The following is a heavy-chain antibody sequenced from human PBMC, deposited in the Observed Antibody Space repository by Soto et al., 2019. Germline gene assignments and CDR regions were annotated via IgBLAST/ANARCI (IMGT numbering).Heavy chain of an antibody. D-gene: IGHD5-12*01. CDR2: IYYSGST. Sequence: PSETLSLTCTVSGGSISSSSYYWGWIRQPPGKGLEWIGSIYYSGSTYYNPSLKSRVTISVDTSKNQFSLKLSSVTAADTAVYYCASSYSGYEYYFDYWGQGTLVTVSS. V-gene: IGHV4-39*01. CDR1: GGSISSSSYY. J-gene: IGHJ4*02. CDR3: ASSYSGYEYYFDY.